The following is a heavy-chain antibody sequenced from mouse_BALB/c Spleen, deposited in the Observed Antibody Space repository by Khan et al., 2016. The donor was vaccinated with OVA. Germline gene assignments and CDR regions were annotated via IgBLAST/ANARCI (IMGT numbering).Heavy chain of an antibody. J-gene: IGHJ1*01. CDR3: ARLYYYCQWYFDV. CDR1: GYSITSDYA. CDR2: IRYSGSI. V-gene: IGHV3-2*02. Sequence: EVQLQESGPGLVKPSQSLSLTCTVTGYSITSDYAWNWIRQFPGNKLEWMAYIRYSGSIRSNPSLHRRISITRDTSKNQFFLQLNSVTTEDTATYYCARLYYYCQWYFDVWGAGTTFTVSS. D-gene: IGHD1-1*01.